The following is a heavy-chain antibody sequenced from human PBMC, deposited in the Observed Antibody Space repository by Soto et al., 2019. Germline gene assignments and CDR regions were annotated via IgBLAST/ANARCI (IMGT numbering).Heavy chain of an antibody. V-gene: IGHV3-33*01. CDR3: ARDRNDDSSGFDY. CDR2: IWYDGSNK. J-gene: IGHJ4*02. CDR1: GFTFSRYG. Sequence: GGSLRLSCAASGFTFSRYGMHWVRRAPGKGLEWVAFIWYDGSNKYYADSVKGRFSISRDNSKNTVYLQMNSLGAEDTAVYYCARDRNDDSSGFDYWGQGTLVTVSS. D-gene: IGHD3-22*01.